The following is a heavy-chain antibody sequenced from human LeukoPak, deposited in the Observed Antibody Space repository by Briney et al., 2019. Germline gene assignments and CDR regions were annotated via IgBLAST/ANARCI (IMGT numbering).Heavy chain of an antibody. CDR1: GGSFSGYY. CDR3: ARGGLYSSSWYGY. J-gene: IGHJ4*02. V-gene: IGHV4-34*01. Sequence: SETLSLTCAVYGGSFSGYYWSWIRQPPGKGLEWIGEINHSGSTNYNPSLKSRVTISVDTSKNQFSLKLSSVTAADRAVYYCARGGLYSSSWYGYWGQGTLVTVSS. D-gene: IGHD6-13*01. CDR2: INHSGST.